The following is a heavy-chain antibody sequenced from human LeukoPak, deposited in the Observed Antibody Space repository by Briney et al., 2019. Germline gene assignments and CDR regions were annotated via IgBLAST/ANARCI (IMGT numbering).Heavy chain of an antibody. D-gene: IGHD3-16*01. V-gene: IGHV4-59*11. Sequence: PSETLSLTCSVSGMSITSRHYWGWIRQPPGKGLEWIGYIYYSGSTNYNPSLKSRVTISVDTSKNQFSLKLSSVTAADTAVYYCARDMGASGAFDIWGQGTMVTVSS. CDR3: ARDMGASGAFDI. CDR1: GMSITSRHY. J-gene: IGHJ3*02. CDR2: IYYSGST.